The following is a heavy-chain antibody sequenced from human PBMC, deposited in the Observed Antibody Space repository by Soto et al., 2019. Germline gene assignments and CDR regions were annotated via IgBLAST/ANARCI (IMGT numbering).Heavy chain of an antibody. CDR1: GYTFTSYG. D-gene: IGHD3-3*01. CDR3: ARECWYYDFWSDYPYARTCMDV. J-gene: IGHJ6*02. V-gene: IGHV1-18*01. CDR2: ISAYNGNT. Sequence: ASVKVSCKASGYTFTSYGISWVRQAPGQGLEWMGWISAYNGNTNYAQKLQGRVTMTTDTSTSTAYMELRSLRSDDTAVYYCARECWYYDFWSDYPYARTCMDVWGQGTTVTVSS.